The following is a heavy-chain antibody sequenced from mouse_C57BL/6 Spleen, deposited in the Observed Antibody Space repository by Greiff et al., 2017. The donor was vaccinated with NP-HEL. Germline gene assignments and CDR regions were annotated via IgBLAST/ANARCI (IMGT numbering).Heavy chain of an antibody. CDR1: GYSITSGYY. Sequence: EVQLVESGPGLVKPSQSLSLTCSVTGYSITSGYYWNWIRQFPGNKLEWMGYISYDGSNNYNPSLKNRISITRDTSKNQFFLKLNSVTTEDTATYYCVGILEAMDYWGQGTSVTVSS. J-gene: IGHJ4*01. V-gene: IGHV3-6*01. CDR2: ISYDGSN. CDR3: VGILEAMDY.